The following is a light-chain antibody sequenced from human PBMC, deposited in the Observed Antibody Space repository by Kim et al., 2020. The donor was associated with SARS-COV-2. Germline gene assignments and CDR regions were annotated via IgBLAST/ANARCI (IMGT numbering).Light chain of an antibody. Sequence: ASVGDSVPITCRASESISSWLAWYQQKPGKAPKPLIYRSSSLESGVPSRFSGSGSGTEFTLTISSLQPDDFATYYCQQYNSYPWTFGQGTKVDIK. CDR2: RSS. V-gene: IGKV1-5*03. J-gene: IGKJ1*01. CDR1: ESISSW. CDR3: QQYNSYPWT.